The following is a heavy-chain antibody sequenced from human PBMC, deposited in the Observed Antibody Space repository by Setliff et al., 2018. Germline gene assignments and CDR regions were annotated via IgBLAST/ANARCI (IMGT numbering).Heavy chain of an antibody. V-gene: IGHV3-23*01. CDR2: ISGNGDSP. D-gene: IGHD6-13*01. J-gene: IGHJ4*02. CDR3: AKEAFSSFWYNYFDS. CDR1: GVTLKTAR. Sequence: GGSLRLSCAVSGVTLKTARVNWVRQAPGKRPEWVSAISGNGDSPYYADSVKGRFTISRDNSKNTLYLEMISLRAEDSALYYCAKEAFSSFWYNYFDSWGQGTLVTVSS.